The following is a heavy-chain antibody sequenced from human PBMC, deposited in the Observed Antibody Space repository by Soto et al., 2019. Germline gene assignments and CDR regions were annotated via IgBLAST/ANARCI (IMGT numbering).Heavy chain of an antibody. CDR1: GFTFSNYA. Sequence: GGSLRLSCAASGFTFSNYAMSWLRQPPGKGLEWVSAISGSGDRTYYADSVKGRFTISRDNSKNTLYLQMNSLRAEDSAVYYCVKERSGHSYADSWGPGTLVTVSS. CDR2: ISGSGDRT. CDR3: VKERSGHSYADS. J-gene: IGHJ4*02. D-gene: IGHD5-18*01. V-gene: IGHV3-23*01.